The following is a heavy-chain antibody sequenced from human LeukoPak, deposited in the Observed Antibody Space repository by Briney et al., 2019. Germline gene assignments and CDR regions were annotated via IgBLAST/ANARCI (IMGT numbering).Heavy chain of an antibody. V-gene: IGHV3-23*01. CDR2: ISGGGTDT. J-gene: IGHJ4*02. D-gene: IGHD3-16*01. CDR1: GFTFISYA. CDR3: AKDLGASGWPYFDF. Sequence: GGSLRLSCAASGFTFISYAMNWVRQAPGKGLEWVSTISGGGTDTYYADSVKGRFTVSRDNSKNTLFLQMNSLRSEDTAVYYCAKDLGASGWPYFDFWGQGTLVTVSS.